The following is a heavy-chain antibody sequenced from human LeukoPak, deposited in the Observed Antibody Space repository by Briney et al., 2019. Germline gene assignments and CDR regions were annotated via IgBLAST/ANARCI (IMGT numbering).Heavy chain of an antibody. CDR2: INPSGGST. V-gene: IGHV1-46*01. CDR3: ARVRAARAAYDY. D-gene: IGHD6-6*01. CDR1: GYTFTSYY. J-gene: IGHJ4*02. Sequence: ASVKVSCKASGYTFTSYYMHWVRQAPGQGLEWMGIINPSGGSTSYAQKFQGRVTMTRDMSTSTVYMELSSLRSEDTAVYYCARVRAARAAYDYWGQGTLVTVSS.